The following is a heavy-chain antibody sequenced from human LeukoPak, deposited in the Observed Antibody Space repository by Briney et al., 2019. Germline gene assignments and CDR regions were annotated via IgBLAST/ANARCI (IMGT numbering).Heavy chain of an antibody. D-gene: IGHD6-19*01. CDR1: GGSISSSNW. Sequence: SETLSLTCAVSGGSISSSNWWSWVRQPPGKGLEWIGEIYHSGSTNYNPSVKSRVTISVDKSKNQFSLKLSSVTAADTAVYYCARVRGQWLVQYYFDYWGQGTLVTVSS. V-gene: IGHV4-4*02. CDR3: ARVRGQWLVQYYFDY. J-gene: IGHJ4*02. CDR2: IYHSGST.